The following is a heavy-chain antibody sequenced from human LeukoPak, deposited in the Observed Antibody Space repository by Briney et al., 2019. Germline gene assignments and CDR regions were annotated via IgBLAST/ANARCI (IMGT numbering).Heavy chain of an antibody. CDR1: GFSIAGYA. V-gene: IGHV3-49*04. J-gene: IGHJ2*01. Sequence: PGGSLRLSCTASGFSIAGYAMTWVRQAPGRGLEWLGFIRSKSYSETTQFAASVRGRFTISRDDSNSVTYLQMNSLKIEDTAVYFCTRDRRDGYNDGYFSLWGRGTLVTVSS. D-gene: IGHD5-24*01. CDR2: IRSKSYSETT. CDR3: TRDRRDGYNDGYFSL.